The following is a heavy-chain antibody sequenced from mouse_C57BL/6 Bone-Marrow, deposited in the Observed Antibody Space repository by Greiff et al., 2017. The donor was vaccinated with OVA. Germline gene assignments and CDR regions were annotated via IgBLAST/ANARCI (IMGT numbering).Heavy chain of an antibody. Sequence: VQLQQPGAELVMPGASVKLSCKASGYTFTSYWMHWVKQRPGQGLEWIGEIDPSDSYTNYNQKFKGKSTLTVDKSSSTAYMQLSSLTSEDAAVYYCAREGRLAMDYWGQGTSVTVSS. J-gene: IGHJ4*01. CDR2: IDPSDSYT. CDR1: GYTFTSYW. V-gene: IGHV1-69*01. D-gene: IGHD2-2*01. CDR3: AREGRLAMDY.